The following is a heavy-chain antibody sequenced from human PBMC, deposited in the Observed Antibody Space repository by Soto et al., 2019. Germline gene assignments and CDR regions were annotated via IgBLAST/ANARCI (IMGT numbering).Heavy chain of an antibody. Sequence: QVQLQESGPRLVKPSETLSLTCTVSGGSISSYYWSWIRQSPGKGPEWIGYVYHSGSTSYNPSLMSRVTISLDTSKNQFSLNLTSVTAADTAVYYCATRPPGAWYGVFDFWGPGTVVTVSS. D-gene: IGHD2-15*01. J-gene: IGHJ4*02. CDR1: GGSISSYY. CDR3: ATRPPGAWYGVFDF. V-gene: IGHV4-59*03. CDR2: VYHSGST.